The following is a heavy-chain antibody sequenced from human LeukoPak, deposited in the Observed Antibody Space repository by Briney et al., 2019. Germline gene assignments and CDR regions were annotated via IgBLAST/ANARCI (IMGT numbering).Heavy chain of an antibody. V-gene: IGHV1-46*01. D-gene: IGHD3-9*01. CDR1: GYTFTSYY. J-gene: IGHJ4*02. CDR3: AREGGNDILTGYYSS. Sequence: GASVKVSCKASGYTFTSYYMHWVRQAPGQGLEWMGIINPSGGSTSYAQKFQGRVTMTRDMSTSTVYMELSSLRSEDTAVYYCAREGGNDILTGYYSSWGQGTLVTVSS. CDR2: INPSGGST.